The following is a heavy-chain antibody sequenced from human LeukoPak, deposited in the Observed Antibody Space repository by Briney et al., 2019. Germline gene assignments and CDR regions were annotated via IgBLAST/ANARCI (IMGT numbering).Heavy chain of an antibody. J-gene: IGHJ3*02. CDR2: ISHSGST. D-gene: IGHD1-26*01. V-gene: IGHV4-34*01. CDR3: ARGSGSYFWPRLAFDI. CDR1: SGSFSGSY. Sequence: PSETLSLTCAVYSGSFSGSYWSWIRQPPGKGLEWIGEISHSGSTNYNPSLKSRVTISVDTSKNQFSLKLSSVTAADTAVYYCARGSGSYFWPRLAFDIWGQGTMVTVSS.